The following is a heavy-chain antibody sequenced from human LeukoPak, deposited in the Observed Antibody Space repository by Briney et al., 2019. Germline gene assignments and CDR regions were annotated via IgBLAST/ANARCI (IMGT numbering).Heavy chain of an antibody. Sequence: SETLSLTCAVYGGSFSGFYWSWIRQPPGKGLEWIGEISHSGSTNYNPSLKSRVTISVDTSKNQFSLKLSSVTAADTAVYYCAVGGLMDYWGQGTLVTVSS. J-gene: IGHJ4*02. CDR2: ISHSGST. CDR3: AVGGLMDY. CDR1: GGSFSGFY. V-gene: IGHV4-34*01. D-gene: IGHD3-16*01.